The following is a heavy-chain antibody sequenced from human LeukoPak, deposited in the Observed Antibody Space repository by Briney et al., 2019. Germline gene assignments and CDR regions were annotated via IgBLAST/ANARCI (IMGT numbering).Heavy chain of an antibody. CDR3: ASWIQLPGGYFDY. CDR2: IFYSGSI. D-gene: IGHD5-18*01. Sequence: TSETLSLTCTVSGGSMTDYYWSWIRQPPGKGLEWIGYIFYSGSINYNPSLKSRITMSVDTSKNQFSLKVKSVTAADTAVYYCASWIQLPGGYFDYWGQGNLVTVSS. V-gene: IGHV4-59*01. CDR1: GGSMTDYY. J-gene: IGHJ4*02.